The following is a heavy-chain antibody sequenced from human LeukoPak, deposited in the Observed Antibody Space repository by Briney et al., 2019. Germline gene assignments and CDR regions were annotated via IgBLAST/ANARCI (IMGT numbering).Heavy chain of an antibody. D-gene: IGHD3-10*01. CDR3: ARDRGTGADYFDY. V-gene: IGHV3-21*01. J-gene: IGHJ4*02. CDR1: GFTFSSYS. Sequence: GGSLRLSCAASGFTFSSYSMNWVRQAPGKGLEWVSSISSSSSYIYYADSVKGRFTISRDNAKNSLYLQMNSLRAEDTAVYYCARDRGTGADYFDYWGQGTLVTVSS. CDR2: ISSSSSYI.